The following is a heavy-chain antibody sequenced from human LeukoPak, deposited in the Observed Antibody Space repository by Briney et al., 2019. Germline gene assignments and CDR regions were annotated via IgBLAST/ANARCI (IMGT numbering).Heavy chain of an antibody. CDR2: ISAYNGNT. V-gene: IGHV1-18*01. Sequence: AASVKVSCKASGYTFTSYGISWVRQAPGQGLEWMGWISAYNGNTNYAQKLQGRVTMTTDTSTSTAYMELRSLRSDDTAVYYCARSRKYPYGSGSYYGYWGQGTLVTVSS. CDR1: GYTFTSYG. CDR3: ARSRKYPYGSGSYYGY. J-gene: IGHJ4*02. D-gene: IGHD3-10*01.